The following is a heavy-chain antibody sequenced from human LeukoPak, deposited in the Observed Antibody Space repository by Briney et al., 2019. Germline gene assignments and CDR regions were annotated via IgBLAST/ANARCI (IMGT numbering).Heavy chain of an antibody. V-gene: IGHV6-1*01. CDR3: ARYNWNRAGDYFDY. CDR1: GDSVSSNSAA. CDR2: TYYRSKWYN. D-gene: IGHD1-20*01. J-gene: IGHJ4*02. Sequence: SQTLSLTCAISGDSVSSNSAAWNWLRQSPSRGLEWLGRTYYRSKWYNDYAVSVKSRITINPDTSKNQFSLQLNSVTPEDTAVYYCARYNWNRAGDYFDYWGQGTLVTVPS.